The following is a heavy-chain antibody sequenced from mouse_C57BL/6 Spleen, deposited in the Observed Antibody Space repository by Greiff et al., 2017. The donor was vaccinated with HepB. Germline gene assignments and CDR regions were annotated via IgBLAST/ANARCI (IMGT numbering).Heavy chain of an antibody. J-gene: IGHJ1*03. CDR3: ARGGYYYGSSYPWYFDV. CDR2: IYPRSGNT. Sequence: QVQLQQSGAELARPGASVKLSCKASGYTFTSYGISWVKQRTGQGLEWIGEIYPRSGNTYYNEKFKGKATLTADKSSSTAYMELRSLTSEDSAVYFCARGGYYYGSSYPWYFDVWGTGTTVTVSS. D-gene: IGHD1-1*01. V-gene: IGHV1-81*01. CDR1: GYTFTSYG.